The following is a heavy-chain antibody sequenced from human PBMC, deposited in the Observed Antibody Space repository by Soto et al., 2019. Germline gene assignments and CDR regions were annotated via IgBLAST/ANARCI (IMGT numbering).Heavy chain of an antibody. V-gene: IGHV5-51*01. CDR1: GYSFTSYW. CDR2: IYPGDSDT. CDR3: ARQNYDFWSGYYSSGWFDP. D-gene: IGHD3-3*01. Sequence: GESLKISCKGSGYSFTSYWIGWVRQMPGKGLEWMGIIYPGDSDTRYSPSFQGQVTISADKSISTAYLQWSSLKASDTAMYYCARQNYDFWSGYYSSGWFDPWGQGTLVTVSS. J-gene: IGHJ5*02.